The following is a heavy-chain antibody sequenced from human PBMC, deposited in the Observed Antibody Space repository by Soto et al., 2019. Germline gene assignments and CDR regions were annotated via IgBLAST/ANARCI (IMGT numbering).Heavy chain of an antibody. Sequence: PSETLSLTCIVSGGSIRSFYWSWIRQPPGKGLEWIGYSYYTGGIRYNPSLESRVTISVDTSKNQFSLKMSSVTAADTAVYYCARVGEQWLGGDYYYNGMDVWGQGTTVTVSS. J-gene: IGHJ6*02. V-gene: IGHV4-59*01. D-gene: IGHD6-19*01. CDR1: GGSIRSFY. CDR3: ARVGEQWLGGDYYYNGMDV. CDR2: SYYTGGI.